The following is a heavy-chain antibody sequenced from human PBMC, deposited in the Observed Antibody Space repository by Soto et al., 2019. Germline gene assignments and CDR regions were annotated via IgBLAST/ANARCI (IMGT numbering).Heavy chain of an antibody. CDR3: TQTVAASLGSESSFDY. V-gene: IGHV3-73*02. Sequence: VQLVESGGGLVQPGGSLKLSCAASGFTFSGSAMHWVRQASGKGLEWVGRIRSKANSYATAYAASVKGRFTISRDDSKNTAYLQMNSLKTEDTAVYYCTQTVAASLGSESSFDYWGQGTLVTVSS. J-gene: IGHJ4*02. D-gene: IGHD2-15*01. CDR1: GFTFSGSA. CDR2: IRSKANSYAT.